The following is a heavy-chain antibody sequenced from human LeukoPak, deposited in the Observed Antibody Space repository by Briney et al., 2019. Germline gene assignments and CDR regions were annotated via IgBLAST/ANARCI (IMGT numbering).Heavy chain of an antibody. D-gene: IGHD2-21*02. CDR1: GYSFTSYW. CDR3: ARHPAMSLYCGPDCDDGFDF. J-gene: IGHJ3*01. Sequence: GESLKISCHASGYSFTSYWIAWVRQRPGKGLEWVGVTYPGEPDTRYSPSFQGQVTISADRSTRSVYLQWNSLKASDTAMYYCARHPAMSLYCGPDCDDGFDFWGQGTMVTVS. V-gene: IGHV5-51*01. CDR2: TYPGEPDT.